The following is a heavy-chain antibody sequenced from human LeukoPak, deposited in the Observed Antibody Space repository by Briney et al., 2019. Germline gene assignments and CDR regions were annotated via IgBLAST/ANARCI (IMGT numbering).Heavy chain of an antibody. J-gene: IGHJ4*02. CDR3: ARDSDRIAAAGTRYFDY. Sequence: SETLSLTCTVSGGSISSYYWSWIRQPAGKGLEWIGRIYTSGSTNYNSSLKSRVTMSVDTSKNQFSLKLSSVTAADTAVYYCARDSDRIAAAGTRYFDYWGQGTLVTVSS. D-gene: IGHD6-13*01. CDR1: GGSISSYY. V-gene: IGHV4-4*07. CDR2: IYTSGST.